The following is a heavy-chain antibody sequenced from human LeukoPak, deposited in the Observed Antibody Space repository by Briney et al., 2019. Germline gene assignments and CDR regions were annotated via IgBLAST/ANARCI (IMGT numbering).Heavy chain of an antibody. CDR1: GYTFTNYY. Sequence: ASVKVSCKASGYTFTNYYVHWVRQAPGQGPEYMGIINPSAGNTNYAQKFQGRITMTRDTSTTTVYMELGSLVSEDTAVYYCARERPSKCYFDYWGQGTLVTVSS. CDR3: ARERPSKCYFDY. V-gene: IGHV1-46*01. J-gene: IGHJ4*02. CDR2: INPSAGNT.